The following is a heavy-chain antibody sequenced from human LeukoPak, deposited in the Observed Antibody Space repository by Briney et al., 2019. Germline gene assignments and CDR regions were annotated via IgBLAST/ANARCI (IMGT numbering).Heavy chain of an antibody. Sequence: SETLSLTCTVSGDSISSSSFYWGWIRQPPGKGLEWIGSIYYSGSTYYDPSLKSRVTISVDRSKNQYSLKLSSVTAADTAVYYCARGVEDSSDYYSYSDCWGQGTLVTVSS. CDR3: ARGVEDSSDYYSYSDC. J-gene: IGHJ4*02. V-gene: IGHV4-39*07. CDR2: IYYSGST. D-gene: IGHD3-22*01. CDR1: GDSISSSSFY.